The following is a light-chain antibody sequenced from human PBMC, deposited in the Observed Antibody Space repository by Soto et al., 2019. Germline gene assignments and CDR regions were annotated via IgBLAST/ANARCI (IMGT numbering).Light chain of an antibody. CDR2: EVY. V-gene: IGLV2-14*03. Sequence: QSALTQPASVSGSPGQSIAISCTGVRTDVDGYDYVSWYQQHPGQAPQLIIYEVYNRPSGVSHRFSGSKSGDTASLTISGLQAEDEDDHYCSSYTSSTPFYVFGTGTKLTVL. CDR3: SSYTSSTPFYV. J-gene: IGLJ1*01. CDR1: RTDVDGYDY.